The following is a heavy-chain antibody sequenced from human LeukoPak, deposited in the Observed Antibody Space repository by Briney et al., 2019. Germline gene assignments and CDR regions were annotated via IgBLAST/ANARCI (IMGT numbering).Heavy chain of an antibody. Sequence: GRSLRLSCAASGFTFDGYAMHWVRQAPGKGLEWVSGISWNSGSIGYVDSVKGRFTISRDNAKNSLYLQMNSLRAEDTAVYYCARETPDSSGWDWGQGTLVTVSS. V-gene: IGHV3-9*01. CDR1: GFTFDGYA. D-gene: IGHD6-19*01. CDR3: ARETPDSSGWD. CDR2: ISWNSGSI. J-gene: IGHJ4*02.